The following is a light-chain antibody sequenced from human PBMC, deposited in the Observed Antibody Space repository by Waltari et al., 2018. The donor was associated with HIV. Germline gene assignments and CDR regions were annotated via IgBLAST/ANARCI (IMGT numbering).Light chain of an antibody. CDR1: GSNMGNTY. J-gene: IGLJ2*01. CDR2: DNN. V-gene: IGLV1-51*01. CDR3: GTWDSSLSAVV. Sequence: QSVLPQPPSVSAAPGQKGTISCSGRGSNMGNTYVSWYQQVPGKAPKGLIYDNNKRPSGILDRLSGCKSGTSATLGITGFQTGDEADYYCGTWDSSLSAVVFGGGTKLTVL.